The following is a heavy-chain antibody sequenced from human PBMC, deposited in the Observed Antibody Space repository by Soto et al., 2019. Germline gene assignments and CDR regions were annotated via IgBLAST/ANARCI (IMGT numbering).Heavy chain of an antibody. Sequence: ASVKVSCKASGYTFTSYGISWVRQAPGQGLEWMGWISAYNGNTNYAQKLQGRVTMTTDTSTSTAYMELRSLRSDDTAVYYCARARGYCSSTSCSNWFDPWGQGTLVTVSS. CDR1: GYTFTSYG. D-gene: IGHD2-2*01. CDR2: ISAYNGNT. CDR3: ARARGYCSSTSCSNWFDP. V-gene: IGHV1-18*04. J-gene: IGHJ5*02.